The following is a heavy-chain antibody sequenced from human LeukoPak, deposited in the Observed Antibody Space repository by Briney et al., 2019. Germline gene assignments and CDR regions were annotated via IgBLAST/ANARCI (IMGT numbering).Heavy chain of an antibody. V-gene: IGHV4-59*08. J-gene: IGHJ4*02. CDR3: ARHISGGATLD. D-gene: IGHD2-15*01. CDR2: IYYTGTT. Sequence: IPSETLSLTCTVSGGSISNYYCSWIRQPPGKGLEWIGYIYYTGTTYYNPSLKSRVTISVDTSKNQFSLRLSSVTAADTAVYYCARHISGGATLDWGQGTLVTVSS. CDR1: GGSISNYY.